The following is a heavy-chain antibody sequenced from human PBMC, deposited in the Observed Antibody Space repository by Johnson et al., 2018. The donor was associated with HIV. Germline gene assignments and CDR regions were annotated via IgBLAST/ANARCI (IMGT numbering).Heavy chain of an antibody. J-gene: IGHJ3*02. D-gene: IGHD1-26*01. V-gene: IGHV3-30-3*01. CDR2: ISYDGSNK. CDR1: GFTFSSYA. Sequence: QVQLVESGVGVVQPGRSLRLSCAASGFTFSSYAMHWVRQAPGKGLEWVAVISYDGSNKYYADSVKGRFTISRDNSKNTLYLQMNSLRAEDTAVYYCARLEELLRAFDIWGQGTMVTVSS. CDR3: ARLEELLRAFDI.